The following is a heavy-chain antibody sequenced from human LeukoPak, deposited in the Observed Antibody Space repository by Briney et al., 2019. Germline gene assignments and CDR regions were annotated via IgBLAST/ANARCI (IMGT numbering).Heavy chain of an antibody. V-gene: IGHV5-51*01. CDR2: IYPGDSDT. CDR3: ARRMATMYYFDY. CDR1: EYTFSNHW. D-gene: IGHD5-24*01. Sequence: GESLKISCKGSEYTFSNHWIGWVRQMPGKGLEWMGSIYPGDSDTRYSPSFQGQVTISADKSIGTAYLQWSSLTASDTALYYCARRMATMYYFDYWGQGTLVTVSS. J-gene: IGHJ4*02.